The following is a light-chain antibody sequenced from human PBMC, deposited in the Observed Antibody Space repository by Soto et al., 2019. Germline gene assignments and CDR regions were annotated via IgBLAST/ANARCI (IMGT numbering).Light chain of an antibody. V-gene: IGKV3-20*01. CDR3: QQYGDSPMYT. J-gene: IGKJ2*01. CDR1: QSVSSSH. Sequence: EIVLTQSPGTLSSSPGERATFSCRASQSVSSSHLAWYQQKPGQAPRLLIYGASSRATGIPDRFSGSGSGTDFTLTISRLEPEDFAVYFCQQYGDSPMYTFGQGNKLEI. CDR2: GAS.